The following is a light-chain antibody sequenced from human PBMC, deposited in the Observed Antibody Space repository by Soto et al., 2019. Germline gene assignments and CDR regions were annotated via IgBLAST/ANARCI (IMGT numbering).Light chain of an antibody. J-gene: IGKJ3*01. Sequence: EIVLTQSPGTLSLSPGERATLSCRASQSVSSSYLAWYQQKPGQAPSLPIYGASSRATGIPDRFSGSGSGTDFTLTISRLAPEDFAVYYCQQYGSSPGTFGPGTKVDIK. CDR1: QSVSSSY. V-gene: IGKV3-20*01. CDR3: QQYGSSPGT. CDR2: GAS.